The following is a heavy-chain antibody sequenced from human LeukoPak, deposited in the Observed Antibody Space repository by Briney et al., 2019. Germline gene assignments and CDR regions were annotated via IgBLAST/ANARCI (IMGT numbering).Heavy chain of an antibody. J-gene: IGHJ4*02. V-gene: IGHV3-30*18. D-gene: IGHD3-22*01. CDR2: ISYDGSNK. Sequence: GGSLRLSCAASGFTVSSNYMSWVRQAPGKGLEWVAVISYDGSNKYYADSVKGRFTISRDNSKNTLYLQMNSLRAEDTAVYYCAKESVINYFDYWGQGTLVTVSS. CDR3: AKESVINYFDY. CDR1: GFTVSSNY.